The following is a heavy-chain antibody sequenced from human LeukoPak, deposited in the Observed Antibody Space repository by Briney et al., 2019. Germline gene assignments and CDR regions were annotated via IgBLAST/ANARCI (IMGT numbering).Heavy chain of an antibody. CDR2: IYTSGST. CDR1: GGSIGSYY. CDR3: ARDRFYYHHSGYYGFDY. V-gene: IGHV4-4*07. D-gene: IGHD3-22*01. Sequence: PSETLSLTCTVPGGSIGSYYWSWIRQPAGKGLEWIGRIYTSGSTNYNPSLKSRVTMSVDTSKNQFSLKLSSVTAADTAVYYCARDRFYYHHSGYYGFDYWGQGTLVTVSS. J-gene: IGHJ4*02.